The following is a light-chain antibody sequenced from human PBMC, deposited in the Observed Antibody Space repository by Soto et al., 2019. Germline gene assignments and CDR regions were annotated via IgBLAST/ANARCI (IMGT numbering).Light chain of an antibody. Sequence: DIQMTQSPSSVSASVGDRVTITCRASQGLGVWLGWYQQKPGKAPQLLIFGASGLKTGVPARFSGSGSGTDFTLTISSLQPEDFATYYCQQAYSFPLTFVGGTKVEIK. CDR1: QGLGVW. CDR3: QQAYSFPLT. J-gene: IGKJ4*01. CDR2: GAS. V-gene: IGKV1-12*01.